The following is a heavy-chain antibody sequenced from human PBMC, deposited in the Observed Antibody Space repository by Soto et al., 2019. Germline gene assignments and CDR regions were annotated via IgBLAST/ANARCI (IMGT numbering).Heavy chain of an antibody. D-gene: IGHD3-3*01. J-gene: IGHJ6*02. CDR2: INHSGST. Sequence: SETLSLTCAVYGGSFSGYYWSWIRQPPGKGLEWIGEINHSGSTNYNPSLKSRVTISVDTSKNQFSLKLSSVTAADTAVYYCARLWFTIFRHYGMDVWGQGTTVTVSS. CDR3: ARLWFTIFRHYGMDV. V-gene: IGHV4-34*01. CDR1: GGSFSGYY.